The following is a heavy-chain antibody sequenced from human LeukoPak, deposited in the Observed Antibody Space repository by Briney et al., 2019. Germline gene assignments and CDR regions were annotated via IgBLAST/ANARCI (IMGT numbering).Heavy chain of an antibody. D-gene: IGHD3-10*01. CDR1: GGPLSGHH. CDR2: MFSNGNT. Sequence: SETLSLTFTVSGGPLSGHHWAWIRPPPGKGVGVVVSMFSNGNTYYSPTLKSRVTMSLDTSKNQFSLKLSSVTAADTAVYYCARDGFGVGATHIDQWGQGTLVTVTS. V-gene: IGHV4-39*07. CDR3: ARDGFGVGATHIDQ. J-gene: IGHJ4*02.